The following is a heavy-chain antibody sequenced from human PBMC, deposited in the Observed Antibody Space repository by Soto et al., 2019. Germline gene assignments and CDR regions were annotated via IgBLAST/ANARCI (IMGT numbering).Heavy chain of an antibody. J-gene: IGHJ4*02. CDR3: ARLHCSSTSCYIFDY. CDR1: GFTFDDYA. D-gene: IGHD2-2*02. CDR2: INWDGGST. Sequence: GGSLRLSCATSGFTFDDYAMSWVRQAPGKGLEWVSGINWDGGSTGYADSVKGRFTISRDNAKNSLYLQMNSLRAEDTALYHCARLHCSSTSCYIFDYWGQGTLVTVSS. V-gene: IGHV3-20*01.